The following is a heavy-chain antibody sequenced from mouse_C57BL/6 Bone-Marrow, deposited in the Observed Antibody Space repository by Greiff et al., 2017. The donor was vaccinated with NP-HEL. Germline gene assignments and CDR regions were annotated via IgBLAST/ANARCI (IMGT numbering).Heavy chain of an antibody. CDR1: GYTFTSYW. CDR2: IDPSDSYT. Sequence: QVQLQQPGAELVKPGASVKLSCKASGYTFTSYWMQWVKQRPGQGLEWIGEIDPSDSYTHYNQKFKGKATLTVDTSSSTAYMQLSSLTSEDSAVYYCARKSSSHWYFDVWGTGTTVTVSS. CDR3: ARKSSSHWYFDV. V-gene: IGHV1-50*01. D-gene: IGHD1-1*01. J-gene: IGHJ1*03.